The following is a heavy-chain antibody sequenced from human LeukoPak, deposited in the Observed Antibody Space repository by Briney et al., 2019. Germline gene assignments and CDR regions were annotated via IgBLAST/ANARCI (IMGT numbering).Heavy chain of an antibody. J-gene: IGHJ4*02. CDR2: IYYSGST. D-gene: IGHD2-15*01. CDR3: ARDNCSGGSCRFDY. CDR1: GGSISSGDYY. Sequence: PSETLSLTCAVSGGSISSGDYYWSWIRQPPGKGLEWIGYIYYSGSTYYNPSLKSRVTISVDTSKNQFSLKLSSVTAADTAVYYCARDNCSGGSCRFDYWGQGTLVTVSS. V-gene: IGHV4-30-4*01.